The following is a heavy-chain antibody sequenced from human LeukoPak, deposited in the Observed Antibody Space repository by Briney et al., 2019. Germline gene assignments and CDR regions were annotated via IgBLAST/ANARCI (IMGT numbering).Heavy chain of an antibody. CDR2: ISGSGGST. CDR3: AKDPRRIAAAGTLMDV. V-gene: IGHV3-23*01. D-gene: IGHD6-13*01. J-gene: IGHJ6*03. CDR1: GFTFSSYA. Sequence: GGSLRLSCAASGFTFSSYAMSWVRQAPGKGLEWDSAISGSGGSTYYADSVKGRFTISRDNSKNTLYLQMNSLRAEDTAVYYWAKDPRRIAAAGTLMDVWGKGTTVTVSS.